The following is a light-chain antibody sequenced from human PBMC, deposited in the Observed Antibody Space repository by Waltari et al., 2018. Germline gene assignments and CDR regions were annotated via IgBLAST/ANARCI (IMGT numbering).Light chain of an antibody. CDR3: AAWDDSVSGVV. Sequence: QSVLTHPPSASGTPGQRATISCSGSSPNLAINYAYRYQQRPGTTPKLLIYRNNPRPYGVPGLFSGSKSGTSASLAISGLRSEDEADYYCAAWDDSVSGVVFGGGTKLTVL. CDR2: RNN. CDR1: SPNLAINY. J-gene: IGLJ2*01. V-gene: IGLV1-47*01.